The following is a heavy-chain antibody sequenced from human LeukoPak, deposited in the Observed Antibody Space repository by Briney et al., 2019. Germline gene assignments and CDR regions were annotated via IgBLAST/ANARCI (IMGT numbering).Heavy chain of an antibody. CDR2: ISWNSGSI. D-gene: IGHD3-10*01. CDR1: GFTFDDYA. Sequence: GRSLRLSCAASGFTFDDYAMHWVRQAPGKGLEWVSGISWNSGSIGYADSVKGRFTISRDNAKNSLCLQMNSLRAEDTALYYCAKDITYYYGSGGWFDPWGQGTLVTVSS. V-gene: IGHV3-9*01. CDR3: AKDITYYYGSGGWFDP. J-gene: IGHJ5*02.